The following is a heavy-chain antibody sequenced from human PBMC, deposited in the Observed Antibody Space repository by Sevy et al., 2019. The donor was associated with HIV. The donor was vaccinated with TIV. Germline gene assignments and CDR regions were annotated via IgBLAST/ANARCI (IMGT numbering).Heavy chain of an antibody. V-gene: IGHV3-74*01. Sequence: GGSLILSCAASGFTFSSYWMHGVRQAPGKGLVWVSRINSDGSSTSYADSVKGRFTISRDNAKNTLYLQMNSLRAEDTAVYYCARDPGGYYGSGSYYNGPFDYWGQGTLVTVSS. CDR1: GFTFSSYW. CDR3: ARDPGGYYGSGSYYNGPFDY. D-gene: IGHD3-10*01. CDR2: INSDGSST. J-gene: IGHJ4*02.